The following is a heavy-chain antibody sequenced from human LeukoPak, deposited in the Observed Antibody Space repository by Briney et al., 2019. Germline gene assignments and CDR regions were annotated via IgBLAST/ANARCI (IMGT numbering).Heavy chain of an antibody. J-gene: IGHJ4*02. CDR3: ARTHSDYEYYFDY. Sequence: PSQTLSLTCSVSGGSISSGDYYWSWIRQPPGKGLEWIGYIYYSGSTYYSPSLKSRVTISVDTSKNQFSLKLSSVTAADTAVCYCARTHSDYEYYFDYWGQGTLVTVSS. CDR1: GGSISSGDYY. CDR2: IYYSGST. D-gene: IGHD5-12*01. V-gene: IGHV4-30-4*08.